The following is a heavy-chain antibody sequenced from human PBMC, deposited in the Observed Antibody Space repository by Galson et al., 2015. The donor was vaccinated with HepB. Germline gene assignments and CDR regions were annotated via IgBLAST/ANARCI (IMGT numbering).Heavy chain of an antibody. CDR3: AKGKRITIFGADAFDI. V-gene: IGHV3-30*18. J-gene: IGHJ3*02. D-gene: IGHD3-3*01. CDR2: ISYDGSNK. CDR1: GFTFSSYG. Sequence: SLRLSCAASGFTFSSYGMHWVRQAPGKGLEWVAVISYDGSNKNYADSVKGRFTISRDNSKNTLYLQMNSLRAEDTAVYYCAKGKRITIFGADAFDIWGQGTTVTVSS.